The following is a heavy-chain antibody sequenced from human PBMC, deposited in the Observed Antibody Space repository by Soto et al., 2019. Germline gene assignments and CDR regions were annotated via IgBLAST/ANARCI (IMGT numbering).Heavy chain of an antibody. V-gene: IGHV1-8*01. D-gene: IGHD3-3*01. Sequence: ASVKVSCKASGYTFTSYDINWVRQATGQGLEWMGWMNPNSGNTGYAQKFQGRVTMTRNTSISTAYMELSSLRSEDTAVYYCARGVGRRFLGWSPYYYYYMDVWGKGTTVTVSS. CDR3: ARGVGRRFLGWSPYYYYYMDV. CDR2: MNPNSGNT. J-gene: IGHJ6*03. CDR1: GYTFTSYD.